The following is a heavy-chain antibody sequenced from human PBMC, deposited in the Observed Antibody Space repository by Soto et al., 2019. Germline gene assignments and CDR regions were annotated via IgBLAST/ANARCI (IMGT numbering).Heavy chain of an antibody. CDR3: ARDSNYRFGYYYGMDV. D-gene: IGHD4-4*01. CDR2: IYYSGST. Sequence: QLQLQESGPGLVKPSETLSLTCTVSGGSISSSSYYWGWIRQPPGKGLEWIGSIYYSGSTYYNPSLKSRVTISVDTSKNQFSLKLSSVTAADTAVYYCARDSNYRFGYYYGMDVWGQGTTVTVSS. V-gene: IGHV4-39*01. J-gene: IGHJ6*02. CDR1: GGSISSSSYY.